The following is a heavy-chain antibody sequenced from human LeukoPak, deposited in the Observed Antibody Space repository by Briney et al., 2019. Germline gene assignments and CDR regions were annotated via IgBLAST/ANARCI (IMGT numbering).Heavy chain of an antibody. CDR1: GYSISSGYY. V-gene: IGHV4-38-2*01. CDR2: IYHSGST. J-gene: IGHJ4*02. D-gene: IGHD3-16*02. CDR3: ARRLVVLQGFDY. Sequence: SETLSLTCAVSGYSISSGYYWGWIRQPPGRGLEWIGSIYHSGSTYYNPSPKSRVTISVETSKNQFSLKLSSVTAADTAVYYCARRLVVLQGFDYWGQGTLVTVSS.